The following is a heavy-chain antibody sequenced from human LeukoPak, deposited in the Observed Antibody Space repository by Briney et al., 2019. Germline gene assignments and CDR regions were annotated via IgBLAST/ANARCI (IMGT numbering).Heavy chain of an antibody. V-gene: IGHV3-21*01. CDR1: GFTFSSYS. Sequence: GGSLRLSCAASGFTFSSYSMNWVRQAPGKGLEWVSSISSSSSYIYYADSVKGRFTISRDNSKNTVYLQMNSLRAEDTAVYYCARADSSSSKYYFDYWGQGTLVTVSS. CDR3: ARADSSSSKYYFDY. J-gene: IGHJ4*02. CDR2: ISSSSSYI. D-gene: IGHD6-13*01.